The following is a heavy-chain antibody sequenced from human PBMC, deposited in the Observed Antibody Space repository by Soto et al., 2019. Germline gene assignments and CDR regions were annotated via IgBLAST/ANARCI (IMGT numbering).Heavy chain of an antibody. CDR3: ARDLWSGGEDWLLRGDYCDY. CDR1: GGTFSSYT. V-gene: IGHV1-69*08. Sequence: QVQLVQSGAEVKKPGSSVKVSCKASGGTFSSYTISWVRQAPGQGLEWMGRIIPILGIANYAQKFQGRVTSTADKSTSIAYRDLSSLRCEDTAVYYCARDLWSGGEDWLLRGDYCDYWRQGPLVTVSS. D-gene: IGHD2-15*01. J-gene: IGHJ4*02. CDR2: IIPILGIA.